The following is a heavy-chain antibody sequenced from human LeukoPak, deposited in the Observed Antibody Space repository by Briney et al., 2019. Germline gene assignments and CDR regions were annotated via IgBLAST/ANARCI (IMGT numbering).Heavy chain of an antibody. D-gene: IGHD1-26*01. Sequence: GGSLRLSCAASGFTFSSYAMSWVRQAPGKGLQWVSGISGSGDSTYYADSVKGRFTISRDNSKNTLYLQMNSLRAEDTAVYYCAKSLSGSYFPWGYWGQGTLVTVSS. J-gene: IGHJ4*02. CDR2: ISGSGDST. V-gene: IGHV3-23*01. CDR3: AKSLSGSYFPWGY. CDR1: GFTFSSYA.